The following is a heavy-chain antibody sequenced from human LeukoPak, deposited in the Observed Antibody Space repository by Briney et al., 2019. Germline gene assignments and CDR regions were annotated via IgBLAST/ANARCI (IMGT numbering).Heavy chain of an antibody. CDR1: GGSISSYY. CDR2: IYYSGST. CDR3: ARAGDILTGYWVDY. D-gene: IGHD3-9*01. Sequence: SETLSLTCTVSGGSISSYYWSWIRQPPGKGLEWIGYIYYSGSTNYSPSLKSRVTISVDTSKNQFSLKLSSVTAADTAVYYCARAGDILTGYWVDYWGQGTLVTVSS. V-gene: IGHV4-59*01. J-gene: IGHJ4*02.